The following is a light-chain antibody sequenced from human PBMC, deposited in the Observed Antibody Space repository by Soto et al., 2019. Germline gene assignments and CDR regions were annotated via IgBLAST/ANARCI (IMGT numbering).Light chain of an antibody. Sequence: QSVLTQPASVSGSPGQSITISCAGTGSDVGAYDYVSWSQQHPGKAPKLVIYDVTTRPSGVSNRFSGSKSGFTASLTISGPQAVDDAHYYCSSYRTYRTPEVFGTGTKVTGL. V-gene: IGLV2-14*01. CDR2: DVT. CDR3: SSYRTYRTPEV. CDR1: GSDVGAYDY. J-gene: IGLJ1*01.